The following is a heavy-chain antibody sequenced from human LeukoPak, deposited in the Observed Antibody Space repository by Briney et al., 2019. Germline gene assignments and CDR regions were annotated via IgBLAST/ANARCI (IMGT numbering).Heavy chain of an antibody. D-gene: IGHD6-19*01. J-gene: IGHJ4*02. V-gene: IGHV3-7*01. Sequence: PGGSLRLSCAASGFSFSAYSMHWVRQAPGKGLEWVANIKQDGSEKYYVDSVKGRFTISRDNSKNSLYLQMNSLRAEDTAVYYCARDWLQWLWGQGTLVTVSS. CDR1: GFSFSAYS. CDR3: ARDWLQWL. CDR2: IKQDGSEK.